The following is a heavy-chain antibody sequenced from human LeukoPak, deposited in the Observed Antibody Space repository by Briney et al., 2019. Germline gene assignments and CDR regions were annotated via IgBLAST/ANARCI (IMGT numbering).Heavy chain of an antibody. J-gene: IGHJ3*02. Sequence: SETLSLTCTVSGGSIRTYYWSWIRQPPGKGREWIGYIYYSGSTNYNPSPKGRLSISVDTSKHHISLKLTSVTAADTAVYYCARGVGAKAAFDIWGQGTMVTVSS. CDR3: ARGVGAKAAFDI. V-gene: IGHV4-59*01. CDR1: GGSIRTYY. D-gene: IGHD1-26*01. CDR2: IYYSGST.